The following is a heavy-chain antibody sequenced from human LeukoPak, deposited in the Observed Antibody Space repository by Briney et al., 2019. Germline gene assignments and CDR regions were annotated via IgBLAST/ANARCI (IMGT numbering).Heavy chain of an antibody. J-gene: IGHJ4*02. V-gene: IGHV3-23*01. CDR3: AKEFGGGSSWLPGKYYFDY. D-gene: IGHD6-13*01. Sequence: GGSLRLSCAASGFTFRNYAMNWVRQAPGRGLEWVSSIAATSGDTYYADSVKGRFTISRDNSKNTLYLQMNSLRAEDTAVYYCAKEFGGGSSWLPGKYYFDYWGQGTLVTVSS. CDR2: IAATSGDT. CDR1: GFTFRNYA.